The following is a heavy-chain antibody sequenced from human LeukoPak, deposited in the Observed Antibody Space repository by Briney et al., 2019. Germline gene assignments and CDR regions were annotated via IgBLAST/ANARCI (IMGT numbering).Heavy chain of an antibody. D-gene: IGHD5-24*01. CDR2: TSHDGRTK. Sequence: GKSLTLSCVVSGFNFDNFAMHWVRQPLGKGLEWVAVTSHDGRTKYYADSMKGRITISRDNSRNTLFLQMNNLRSEDTTVYFCARPSPPGDGYNPPDHWGQGTLVTVSS. CDR3: ARPSPPGDGYNPPDH. CDR1: GFNFDNFA. V-gene: IGHV3-30*04. J-gene: IGHJ4*02.